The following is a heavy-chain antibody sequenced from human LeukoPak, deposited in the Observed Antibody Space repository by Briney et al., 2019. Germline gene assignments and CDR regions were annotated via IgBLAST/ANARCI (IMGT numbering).Heavy chain of an antibody. D-gene: IGHD2-15*01. CDR2: TSGSGGST. CDR3: AKNGGSQCYSHLDS. J-gene: IGHJ4*02. V-gene: IGHV3-23*01. CDR1: GFTFSSYA. Sequence: PGGSLRLSCAASGFTFSSYAMSWVRQAPGKGVEWVSGTSGSGGSTYYAGSVKGRFTISRDNSKNTLYLQMNSLRVEDTAVYYCAKNGGSQCYSHLDSWGQGTLVTVSS.